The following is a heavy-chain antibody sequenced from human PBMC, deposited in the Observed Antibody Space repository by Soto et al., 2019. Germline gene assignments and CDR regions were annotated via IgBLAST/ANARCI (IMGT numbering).Heavy chain of an antibody. J-gene: IGHJ4*02. CDR3: ARIPYDNSGTIFDY. D-gene: IGHD3-22*01. CDR2: IYAGTIT. CDR1: GITVSSYY. V-gene: IGHV3-53*01. Sequence: GGSLRLSCAVSGITVSSYYMSWVRQAAGKGLEWVSVIYAGTITYYADSVKGRFTIYRDNSKNTLNLEMNSLRVEDTAVYYCARIPYDNSGTIFDYWGQGTLVTVSS.